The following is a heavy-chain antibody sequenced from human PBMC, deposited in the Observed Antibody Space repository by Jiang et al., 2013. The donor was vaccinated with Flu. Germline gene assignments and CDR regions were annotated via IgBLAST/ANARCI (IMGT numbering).Heavy chain of an antibody. CDR2: IYSGGST. D-gene: IGHD1-26*01. V-gene: IGHV3-66*02. CDR3: ARVRSGSYRRFDYYYYMDV. J-gene: IGHJ6*03. Sequence: QLVESGGGLVQPGGSLRLSCAASGFTVSSNYMSWVRQAPGKGLEWVSVIYSGGSTYYADSVKGRFTISRDNSKNTLYLQMNSLRAEDTAVYYCARVRSGSYRRFDYYYYMDVWGKGTTVTVSS. CDR1: GFTVSSNY.